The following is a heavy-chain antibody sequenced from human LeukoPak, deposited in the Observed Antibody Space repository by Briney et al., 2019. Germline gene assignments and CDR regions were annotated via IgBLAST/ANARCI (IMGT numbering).Heavy chain of an antibody. CDR2: IIPIPGIT. J-gene: IGHJ4*02. D-gene: IGHD3-10*01. CDR1: GYTFTSYG. V-gene: IGHV1-69*04. CDR3: ATDLTGSDDY. Sequence: SVKASCKASGYTFTSYGISWVRQAPGQGLEWMGRIIPIPGITNYAQKFQGRVTVTADKSTTTAYLELTSLISEDTAVYYCATDLTGSDDYWGQGTLVTVSS.